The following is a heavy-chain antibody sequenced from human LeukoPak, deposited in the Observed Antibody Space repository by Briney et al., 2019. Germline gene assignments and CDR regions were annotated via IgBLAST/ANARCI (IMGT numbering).Heavy chain of an antibody. CDR3: ARAEWELLPYFDY. V-gene: IGHV3-30-3*01. CDR2: ISYDGSNK. D-gene: IGHD1-26*01. Sequence: PGGSLRLSCAASGFTFSSYAMHWVRQAPGKGLEWVAVISYDGSNKYYADSVKGRFTISRDNSKNTLYLQMNSLRAEDTAVYYCARAEWELLPYFDYWGQGTLVTVSS. J-gene: IGHJ4*02. CDR1: GFTFSSYA.